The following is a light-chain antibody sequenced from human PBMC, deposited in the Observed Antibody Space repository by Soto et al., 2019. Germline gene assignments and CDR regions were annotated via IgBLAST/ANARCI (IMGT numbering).Light chain of an antibody. V-gene: IGKV3-15*01. CDR3: QQYNNWPYT. CDR1: QSVSSN. J-gene: IGKJ2*01. Sequence: EIVMTQSPATLSVSPGERATLSCRASQSVSSNLAWYQQKPGQPPRLLIYGASTRATGIPARFSGIGSGPEFTLTISSLQSEDFAVYYCQQYNNWPYTFGQGTKLEIK. CDR2: GAS.